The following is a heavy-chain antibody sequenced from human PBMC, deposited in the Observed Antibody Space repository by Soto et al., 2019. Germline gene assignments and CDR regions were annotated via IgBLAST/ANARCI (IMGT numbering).Heavy chain of an antibody. J-gene: IGHJ3*02. D-gene: IGHD5-18*01. Sequence: ASVKVSCKASGGTFSSYAISWVRQAPGQGLEWMGGIIPIFGTANYAQKFQGRVTITADESTSTAYMELSSLRSEDTAVYYCGTAAGIQLWLPAFDIWGQGTMVTVSS. CDR2: IIPIFGTA. CDR3: GTAAGIQLWLPAFDI. CDR1: GGTFSSYA. V-gene: IGHV1-69*13.